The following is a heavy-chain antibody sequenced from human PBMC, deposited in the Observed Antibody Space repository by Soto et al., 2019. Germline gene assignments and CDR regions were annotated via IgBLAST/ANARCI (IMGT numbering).Heavy chain of an antibody. V-gene: IGHV4-61*01. CDR2: IYYSGTT. CDR1: GGSVSSGSYY. J-gene: IGHJ6*02. CDR3: ARKYCTTTACQAHGIEV. Sequence: PSETLSLTCTVSGGSVSSGSYYWTWIRPPPGKGLEWPGYIYYSGTTNYNPPLNRRITIAVDTSGNQFSLKLSSVTSADTAVYFCARKYCTTTACQAHGIEVWGQGTTVTVSS. D-gene: IGHD4-4*01.